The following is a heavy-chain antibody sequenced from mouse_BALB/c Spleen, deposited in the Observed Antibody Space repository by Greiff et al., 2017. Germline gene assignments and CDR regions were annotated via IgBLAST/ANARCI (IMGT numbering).Heavy chain of an antibody. Sequence: EVQLQESGAELVKPGASVKLSCTASGFNIKDTYMHWVKQRPEQGLEWIGRIDPANGNTKYDPKFQGKATITADTSSNTAYLQLSSLTSEDTAVYYCASATSWGFAYWGQGTLVTVSA. V-gene: IGHV14-3*02. J-gene: IGHJ3*01. CDR3: ASATSWGFAY. CDR1: GFNIKDTY. D-gene: IGHD1-1*01. CDR2: IDPANGNT.